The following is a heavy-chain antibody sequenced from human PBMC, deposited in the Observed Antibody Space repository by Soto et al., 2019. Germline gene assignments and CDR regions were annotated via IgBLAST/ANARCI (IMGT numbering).Heavy chain of an antibody. J-gene: IGHJ3*02. CDR1: GGSISSSNW. D-gene: IGHD6-13*01. Sequence: TSETLSLTCAVSGGSISSSNWWSWVRQPPGKGLEWIGEIYHSGSTNYNPSLKSRVTISVDKSKNQFSLKLSSVTSADTAVYYCARVKLAAAGTLDAFDIWGQGTMVTVSS. CDR2: IYHSGST. CDR3: ARVKLAAAGTLDAFDI. V-gene: IGHV4-4*02.